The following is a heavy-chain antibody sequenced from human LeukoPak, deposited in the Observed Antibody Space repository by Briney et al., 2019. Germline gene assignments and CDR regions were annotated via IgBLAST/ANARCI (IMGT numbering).Heavy chain of an antibody. J-gene: IGHJ4*02. CDR3: AKSWGSGTYTFDY. Sequence: PGGSLRLSCATTGFTFSAYAMSWVRQAPEKGLEWVATITGAGDATYHAASVMGRFTVSRDNSKNTLSLQMSSLRAEDTAVYYCAKSWGSGTYTFDYWGQGILVTVSS. V-gene: IGHV3-23*01. CDR2: ITGAGDAT. CDR1: GFTFSAYA. D-gene: IGHD3-10*01.